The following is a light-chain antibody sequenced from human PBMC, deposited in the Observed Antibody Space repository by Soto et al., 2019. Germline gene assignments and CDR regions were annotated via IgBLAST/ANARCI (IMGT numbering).Light chain of an antibody. CDR1: QGIIDY. Sequence: DIQMTQSPSSLAASVGDRVTITCRASQGIIDYLAWYQQKPGKAPKLLIYAASTLQSGVPSRFSGSGAGTDFNLTISSLQPEDFATYYCQKYNSAPRTFGQGTKVEIK. CDR3: QKYNSAPRT. V-gene: IGKV1-27*01. CDR2: AAS. J-gene: IGKJ1*01.